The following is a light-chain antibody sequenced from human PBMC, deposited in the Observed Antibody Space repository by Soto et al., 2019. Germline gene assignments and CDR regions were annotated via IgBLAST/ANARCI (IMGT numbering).Light chain of an antibody. Sequence: QSALTQPASVSGSPGQSITISCTGTSSNVGSYKLVSWYQQHPGKAPKLMIYEVSYRPSGVSNRFSGSKSGNTASLTISGLQAEDEADYYCSSYTTSSTSVFGSGTKLTVL. CDR3: SSYTTSSTSV. CDR1: SSNVGSYKL. V-gene: IGLV2-14*02. J-gene: IGLJ1*01. CDR2: EVS.